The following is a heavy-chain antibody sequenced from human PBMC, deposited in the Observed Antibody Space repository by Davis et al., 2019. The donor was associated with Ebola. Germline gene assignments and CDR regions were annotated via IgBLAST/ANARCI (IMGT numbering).Heavy chain of an antibody. CDR1: GGSISSGSYY. CDR2: IYYSGST. Sequence: MPSETLSLTCTVSGGSISSGSYYWSWIRQHPGKGLEWIGYIYYSGSTYYNPSLKSRVTISVDTSKNQFSLKLSSVTAADTAVHYCARYHSPLPDIVVVSAAIQGWFDPWGQGTLVTVSS. V-gene: IGHV4-31*03. D-gene: IGHD2-2*02. J-gene: IGHJ5*02. CDR3: ARYHSPLPDIVVVSAAIQGWFDP.